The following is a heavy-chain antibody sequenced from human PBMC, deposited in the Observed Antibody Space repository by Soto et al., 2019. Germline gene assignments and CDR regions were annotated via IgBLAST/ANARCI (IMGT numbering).Heavy chain of an antibody. CDR2: ISYDGSNK. Sequence: GGSLRLSCAASGFTFSSYGMHWVRQAPGKGLEWVAVISYDGSNKYYADSVKGRFTISRDNSKNTLYLQMNSLRAEDTAVYYCAKEGSGYFDYWGQGTLVTVSS. CDR3: AKEGSGYFDY. CDR1: GFTFSSYG. J-gene: IGHJ4*02. D-gene: IGHD1-26*01. V-gene: IGHV3-30*18.